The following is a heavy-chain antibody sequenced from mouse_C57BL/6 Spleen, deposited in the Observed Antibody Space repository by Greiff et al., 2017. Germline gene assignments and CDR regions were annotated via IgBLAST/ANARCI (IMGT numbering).Heavy chain of an antibody. D-gene: IGHD4-1*01. CDR3: ARNSVTGKAYFDY. Sequence: VMLVESGPGLVAPSQSLSITCTVSGFSLTSYAISWVRQPPGKGLEWLGVIWTGGGTNYNSALKSRLSISKDNSKSQVFLKMNSLQTDDTARYYCARNSVTGKAYFDYWGQGTTLTVSS. CDR1: GFSLTSYA. J-gene: IGHJ2*01. CDR2: IWTGGGT. V-gene: IGHV2-9-1*01.